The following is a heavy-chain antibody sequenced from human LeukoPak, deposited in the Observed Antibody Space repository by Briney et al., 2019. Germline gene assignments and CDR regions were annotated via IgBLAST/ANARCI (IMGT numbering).Heavy chain of an antibody. Sequence: SETLSLTCTVSGGSISRYYWSWIRQPPGKGLEWIGYIYYSGSTNYNPSPKSRVTISVDTSKNQFSLKLSSVTAADTAVYYCARVQWGGSGSYYYYMDVWGKGTTVTISS. J-gene: IGHJ6*03. CDR3: ARVQWGGSGSYYYYMDV. CDR1: GGSISRYY. V-gene: IGHV4-59*01. CDR2: IYYSGST. D-gene: IGHD3-10*01.